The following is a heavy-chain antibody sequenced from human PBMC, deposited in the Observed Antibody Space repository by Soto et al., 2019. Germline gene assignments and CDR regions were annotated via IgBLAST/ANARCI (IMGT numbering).Heavy chain of an antibody. Sequence: ASLKVSCKASGYTFTSYDMNWVRQAPGQRLEWMGWINAGNGNTKYSQKFQGRVTITRDTSASTAYMELSSLRSEDTAVYYCASDKISGILDYWGQGTLVTVSS. J-gene: IGHJ4*02. CDR3: ASDKISGILDY. CDR1: GYTFTSYD. D-gene: IGHD2-15*01. CDR2: INAGNGNT. V-gene: IGHV1-3*01.